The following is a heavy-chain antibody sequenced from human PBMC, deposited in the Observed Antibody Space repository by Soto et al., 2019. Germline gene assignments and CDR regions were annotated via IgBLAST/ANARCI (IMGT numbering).Heavy chain of an antibody. CDR1: GGTLNTYG. J-gene: IGHJ4*02. CDR2: IIPIFGTT. Sequence: SVKVSCKTPGGTLNTYGITWVRQAPGRGLEWMGAIIPIFGTTDYAPKFQGRVTIIADASTSTVYLDVRSLRSEYTATYYCARQLYGVVSGYFECWGQGX. V-gene: IGHV1-69*13. D-gene: IGHD3-3*01. CDR3: ARQLYGVVSGYFEC.